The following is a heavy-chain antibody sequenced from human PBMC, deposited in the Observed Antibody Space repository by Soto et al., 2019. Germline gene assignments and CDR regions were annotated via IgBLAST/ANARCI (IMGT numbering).Heavy chain of an antibody. CDR1: GGTFSSYA. D-gene: IGHD3-10*01. Sequence: QVQLVQSGAEVQKPGSSVKVSCKASGGTFSSYAISWVRQAPGQGLEWMGGIIPIFGTANYAQKFQGRVTITADESTSTAYMELSSLRSEDTAVYYCARSQYYYGSGSYYHNWFDPWGQGTLVTVSS. CDR2: IIPIFGTA. J-gene: IGHJ5*02. CDR3: ARSQYYYGSGSYYHNWFDP. V-gene: IGHV1-69*01.